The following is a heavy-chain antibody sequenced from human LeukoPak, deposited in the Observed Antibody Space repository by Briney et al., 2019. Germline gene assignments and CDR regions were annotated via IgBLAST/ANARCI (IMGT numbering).Heavy chain of an antibody. CDR2: ISAYNGNT. CDR1: GYTFTSYG. J-gene: IGHJ6*03. Sequence: ASVKVSCKASGYTFTSYGISWVRQAPGQGLEWMGWISAYNGNTNYAQKLQGRVTMTTDTSTSTAYMELRSLRSDDTAVYYCARKVEYSSSWATSYYYYYCMDVWGKGTTVTVSS. D-gene: IGHD6-13*01. CDR3: ARKVEYSSSWATSYYYYYCMDV. V-gene: IGHV1-18*01.